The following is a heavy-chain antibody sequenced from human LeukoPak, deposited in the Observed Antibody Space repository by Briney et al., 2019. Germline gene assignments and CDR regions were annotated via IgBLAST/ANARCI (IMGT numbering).Heavy chain of an antibody. CDR3: AGGSEDYSNYQSHDY. CDR2: ISSGFSTI. D-gene: IGHD4-11*01. Sequence: GGSLRLSCAASGFTFSSYEMNWVRQAPGKGLEWVSYISSGFSTIYYADSVKGRFTISRDSAKNSLYLQMSSLRAEDTAVYYCAGGSEDYSNYQSHDYWGQGTLVTVSS. V-gene: IGHV3-48*03. CDR1: GFTFSSYE. J-gene: IGHJ4*02.